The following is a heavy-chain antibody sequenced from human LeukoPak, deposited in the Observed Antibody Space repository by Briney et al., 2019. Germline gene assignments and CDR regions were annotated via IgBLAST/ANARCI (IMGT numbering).Heavy chain of an antibody. D-gene: IGHD3-10*01. CDR3: ASTYGSGSYPDY. Sequence: GPLRLSCAASGFTFSDYYMSWIRRAPGKGLEWVSYISSSGSTIYYADSVKGRFTISRDNAKNSLYLQMNSLRAEDTAVYYCASTYGSGSYPDYWGQGTLVTVSS. J-gene: IGHJ4*02. CDR1: GFTFSDYY. CDR2: ISSSGSTI. V-gene: IGHV3-11*04.